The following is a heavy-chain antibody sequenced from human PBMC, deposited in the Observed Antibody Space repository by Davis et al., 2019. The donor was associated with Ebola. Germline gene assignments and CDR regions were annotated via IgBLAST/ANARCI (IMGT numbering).Heavy chain of an antibody. CDR3: ARMCSGGSCYNDAFDM. CDR1: GYTFTTYY. Sequence: AASVKVSCKASGYTFTTYYMHWVRQAPGQGLEWMGIINPSGGRTSYAQKFQGRVTMTRDTSTSTVYMELTSLRSEDTAVYYRARMCSGGSCYNDAFDMWGQGTMVTVSS. CDR2: INPSGGRT. D-gene: IGHD2-15*01. J-gene: IGHJ3*02. V-gene: IGHV1-46*01.